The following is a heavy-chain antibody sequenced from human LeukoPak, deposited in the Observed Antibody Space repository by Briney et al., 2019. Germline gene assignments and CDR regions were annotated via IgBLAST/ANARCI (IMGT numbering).Heavy chain of an antibody. CDR1: GFTFSSYA. V-gene: IGHV3-30*04. D-gene: IGHD3-10*01. CDR3: ARELYGSGSYSLDY. Sequence: PGRSLRLSCAASGFTFSSYAMHWVRQAPGKGLEWVAVISYDGSTKYYADSVKGRFTISRDNSKNTLYLQMNSLRAEDTAVYYCARELYGSGSYSLDYWGQGTLVTVSS. J-gene: IGHJ4*02. CDR2: ISYDGSTK.